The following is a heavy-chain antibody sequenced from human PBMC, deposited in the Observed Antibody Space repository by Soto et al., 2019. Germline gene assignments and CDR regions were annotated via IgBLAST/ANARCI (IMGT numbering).Heavy chain of an antibody. D-gene: IGHD3-3*01. V-gene: IGHV3-33*01. CDR1: GFTFRNYG. CDR2: ICYDGGKK. CDR3: ARDRSERYFDL. Sequence: GGSLRLSCAASGFTFRNYGMHCVRQAPGKGLEWVAIICYDGGKKYYRDSVKGRFTISRDNSKNTLSLQMDSLRVEDTAVYYCARDRSERYFDLWGRGTLVTVSS. J-gene: IGHJ2*01.